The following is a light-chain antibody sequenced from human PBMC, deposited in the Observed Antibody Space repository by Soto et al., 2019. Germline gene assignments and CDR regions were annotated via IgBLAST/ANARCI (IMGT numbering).Light chain of an antibody. CDR3: QTWGTGIPWV. CDR1: SGHSSYA. V-gene: IGLV4-69*01. J-gene: IGLJ3*02. CDR2: LNSDGSH. Sequence: QLVLTQSPSASASLGASVKLTCTLSSGHSSYAIAWHQQQPEKGPRYLMKLNSDGSHSKGDGIPDSFSGSSSGAERYLTISSLQSEDEADYYCQTWGTGIPWVFGGGTKLTVL.